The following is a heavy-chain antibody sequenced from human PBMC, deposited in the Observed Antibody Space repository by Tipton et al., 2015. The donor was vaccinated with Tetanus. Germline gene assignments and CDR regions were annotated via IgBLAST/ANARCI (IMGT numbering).Heavy chain of an antibody. V-gene: IGHV4-31*03. CDR1: GGSISSGGYY. CDR3: ARGIIGVVITASDPDAFDI. J-gene: IGHJ3*02. D-gene: IGHD3-22*01. CDR2: IYYSGST. Sequence: TLSLTCTVSGGSISSGGYYWSWIRQHPGKGLEWIGYIYYSGSTYYNPSLKSRVTISVDTSKNQFSLKLSSVTAADTAVYYCARGIIGVVITASDPDAFDIWGQGTMVTVSS.